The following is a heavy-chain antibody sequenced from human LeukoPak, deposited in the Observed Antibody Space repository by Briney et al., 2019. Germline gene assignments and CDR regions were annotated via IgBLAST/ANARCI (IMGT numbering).Heavy chain of an antibody. D-gene: IGHD1-7*01. CDR3: ARDPAGTTAIDY. J-gene: IGHJ4*02. Sequence: GGSLRLSCAASGFTFSSYSMNWVRQARGKGLEWVSSISSTSSYISYADSLKRRFTISRDNAKNSLYLQMNSLRAEDTAVYYCARDPAGTTAIDYWGQGTLVTVSS. CDR2: ISSTSSYI. V-gene: IGHV3-21*01. CDR1: GFTFSSYS.